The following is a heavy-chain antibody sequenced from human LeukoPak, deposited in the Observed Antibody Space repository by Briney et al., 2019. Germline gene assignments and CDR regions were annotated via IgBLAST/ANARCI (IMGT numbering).Heavy chain of an antibody. J-gene: IGHJ4*02. CDR1: RFAFHNYA. V-gene: IGHV3-23*01. CDR2: ISGSGGST. CDR3: AKDKDYHGSGSYYDY. Sequence: GGSLRLSCAASRFAFHNYAMTWIRQAPERGLEWVSAISGSGGSTYYADSVKGRFTISRDDSKNTLYLQMNSLRAEDTAVYYCAKDKDYHGSGSYYDYWGQGTLVTVSS. D-gene: IGHD3-10*01.